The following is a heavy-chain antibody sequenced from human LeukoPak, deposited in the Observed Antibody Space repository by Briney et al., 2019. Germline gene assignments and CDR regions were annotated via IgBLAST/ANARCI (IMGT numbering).Heavy chain of an antibody. CDR3: TTGPSYGYEW. V-gene: IGHV3-74*01. Sequence: GGSLRLSCAASGMTFSDHWMHWVRQVPGKGLVWVSLIKTDGRTTIYADSVKGRFTISRDNGKCTLYLQMNSLRAEDTAIYYCTTGPSYGYEWWGQGTVVTVSS. CDR2: IKTDGRTT. J-gene: IGHJ1*01. D-gene: IGHD3-16*01. CDR1: GMTFSDHW.